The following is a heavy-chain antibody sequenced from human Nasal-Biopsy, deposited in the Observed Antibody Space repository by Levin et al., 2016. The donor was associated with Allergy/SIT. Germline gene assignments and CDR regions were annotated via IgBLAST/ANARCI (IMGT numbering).Heavy chain of an antibody. Sequence: GGSLRLSCVASGYTFSIYAMSWVRQAPGKGLEWVSGISGSGGSRYYADSVKGRLTISRDNSNNTLYLQMNSLRGEDTAVYYCAKYGPPNPDRIAPGAEYLQNWGQGTLVTVSS. CDR3: AKYGPPNPDRIAPGAEYLQN. V-gene: IGHV3-23*01. CDR2: ISGSGGSR. D-gene: IGHD6-13*01. CDR1: GYTFSIYA. J-gene: IGHJ1*01.